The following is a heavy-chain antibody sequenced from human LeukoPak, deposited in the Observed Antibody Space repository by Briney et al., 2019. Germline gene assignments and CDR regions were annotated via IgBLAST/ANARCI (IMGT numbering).Heavy chain of an antibody. CDR3: ARDSMVRGDRVDY. CDR1: GFTYSSYS. V-gene: IGHV3-21*01. J-gene: IGHJ4*02. D-gene: IGHD3-10*01. Sequence: PGGSLRLSCAASGFTYSSYSMNWVRQAPGKGLEWVSSISSSSSYIYYADSVKGRFTISRDNAKNSLYLQMNSLRAEDTAVYYCARDSMVRGDRVDYWAQGTLVTVSS. CDR2: ISSSSSYI.